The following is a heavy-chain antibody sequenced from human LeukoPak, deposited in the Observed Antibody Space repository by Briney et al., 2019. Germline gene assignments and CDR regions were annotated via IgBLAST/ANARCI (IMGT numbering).Heavy chain of an antibody. CDR1: GFTFSSYE. CDR2: ISSSGSTI. CDR3: ARGEWLAFSDAFDI. V-gene: IGHV3-48*03. Sequence: GGSLRLSCAASGFTFSSYEMNWVRQAPGKGLEWVSYISSSGSTIYYADSVKGRFTISRDNAKNSLYLQMNSLRAEDTAVYYCARGEWLAFSDAFDIWGQGTMVTVSS. J-gene: IGHJ3*02. D-gene: IGHD6-19*01.